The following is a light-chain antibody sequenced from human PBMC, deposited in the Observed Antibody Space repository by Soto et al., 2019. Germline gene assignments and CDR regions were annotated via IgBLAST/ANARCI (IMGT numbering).Light chain of an antibody. CDR3: HQANSFPLT. J-gene: IGKJ4*01. CDR2: AAS. Sequence: DIQMTQSPSSVSASVGDRVTITCRASQGITSYLAWYQQKPGKAPNLLIYAASSLQSGVPSRFSGSGSGTEFTLTISSLQPEDSATYYCHQANSFPLTFGGGTKVDIK. V-gene: IGKV1-12*01. CDR1: QGITSY.